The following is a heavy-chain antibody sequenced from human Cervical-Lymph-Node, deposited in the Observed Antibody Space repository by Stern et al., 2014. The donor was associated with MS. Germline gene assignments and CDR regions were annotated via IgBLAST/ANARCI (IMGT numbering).Heavy chain of an antibody. CDR3: ARDTSSPERSDW. Sequence: VQLVESGGGVIQPGGSLRLSCTASGFTVSRDYMTLVRQAPGKGLEWVSLITNDESTFYTDSVKGRITITRNYSKNTVYLHMTSLRAEDAAMYYCARDTSSPERSDWWGQGTLVTVSS. D-gene: IGHD1-1*01. CDR2: ITNDEST. J-gene: IGHJ4*02. V-gene: IGHV3-53*01. CDR1: GFTVSRDY.